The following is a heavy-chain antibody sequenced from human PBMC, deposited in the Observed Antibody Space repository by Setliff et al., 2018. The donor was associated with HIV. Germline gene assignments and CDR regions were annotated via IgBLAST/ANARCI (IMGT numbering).Heavy chain of an antibody. CDR1: GESLSGYY. J-gene: IGHJ5*02. Sequence: KSSETLSLTCAVYGESLSGYYWSWISQPPGKGLGWVGEINNSRDNNYNPSLQSRLTVSVDTSKNHLSLKLSSVTAADTAMYYCVRGGVSSSWYWGRWFDPWGQGTLVTVSS. CDR3: VRGGVSSSWYWGRWFDP. CDR2: INNSRDN. V-gene: IGHV4-34*01. D-gene: IGHD6-13*01.